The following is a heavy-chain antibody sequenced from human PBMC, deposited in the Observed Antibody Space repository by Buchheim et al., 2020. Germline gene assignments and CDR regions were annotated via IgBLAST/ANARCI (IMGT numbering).Heavy chain of an antibody. V-gene: IGHV4-34*01. Sequence: QVQLQQWGAGLLKPSETLSLTCAVYGGSFSGYYWSWIRQPPGKGLEWIGEINYSGSTNYNPSLKSRVTISLDTSKNQFSLKLSSVTVADTAVYYCARRPLDKAMVTSMRNWYFDLWGRGTL. D-gene: IGHD5-18*01. J-gene: IGHJ2*01. CDR3: ARRPLDKAMVTSMRNWYFDL. CDR2: INYSGST. CDR1: GGSFSGYY.